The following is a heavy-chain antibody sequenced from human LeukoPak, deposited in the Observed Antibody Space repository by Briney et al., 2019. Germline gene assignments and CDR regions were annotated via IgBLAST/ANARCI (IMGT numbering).Heavy chain of an antibody. CDR3: AKDLTDRDYVLEDYFDY. CDR2: ISAYNGNT. J-gene: IGHJ4*02. Sequence: ASVKVSCKASGYTFTSYGISWVRQAPGQGLEWMGWISAYNGNTNYAQKLQGRVTMTTDTSTSTAYMELRSLRSDDTAVYYCAKDLTDRDYVLEDYFDYWGQGTLVTVSS. V-gene: IGHV1-18*01. D-gene: IGHD4-17*01. CDR1: GYTFTSYG.